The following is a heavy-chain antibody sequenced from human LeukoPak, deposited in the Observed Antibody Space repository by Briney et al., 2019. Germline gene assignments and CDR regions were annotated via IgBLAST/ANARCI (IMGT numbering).Heavy chain of an antibody. V-gene: IGHV4-39*01. D-gene: IGHD6-19*01. CDR3: ARQPTVKRGAVASNFDY. Sequence: SETLSLTCSVSGGLITSTIHYWAWIRQPPGQGLEWIASIYYSGITYYNASLESRVTMSVDTSRYQFSLRLSSVSAADTSVYYCARQPTVKRGAVASNFDYWGQGTLVTVSS. J-gene: IGHJ4*02. CDR2: IYYSGIT. CDR1: GGLITSTIHY.